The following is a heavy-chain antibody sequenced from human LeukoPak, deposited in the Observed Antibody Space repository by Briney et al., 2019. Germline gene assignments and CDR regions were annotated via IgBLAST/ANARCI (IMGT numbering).Heavy chain of an antibody. CDR3: AKDPATRDGHGAWFDP. D-gene: IGHD5-24*01. J-gene: IGHJ5*02. CDR2: ISGDGGST. Sequence: GGSLSLSCAASGFTSGDSAIHWVRQAPGQGVVWLSLISGDGGSTYYADSVKGRFTIYRDNSKNSLYLQMNSLRTEDTALYYCAKDPATRDGHGAWFDPWGQGTLVTVSS. CDR1: GFTSGDSA. V-gene: IGHV3-43*02.